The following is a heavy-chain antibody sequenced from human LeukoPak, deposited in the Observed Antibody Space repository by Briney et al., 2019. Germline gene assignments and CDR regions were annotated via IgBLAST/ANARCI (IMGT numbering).Heavy chain of an antibody. D-gene: IGHD2-15*01. Sequence: PGGSLRLSCAPSGFTFSNYYMHWVRQAPGKGLEWMATIKEDGTEKYYVESVKDRFTISRDNAKNSLYLQMNSLRAEDTAVYYCARDLGFCSGGNCYTTLDYWGQGTLVTVSP. V-gene: IGHV3-7*01. CDR3: ARDLGFCSGGNCYTTLDY. CDR1: GFTFSNYY. CDR2: IKEDGTEK. J-gene: IGHJ4*02.